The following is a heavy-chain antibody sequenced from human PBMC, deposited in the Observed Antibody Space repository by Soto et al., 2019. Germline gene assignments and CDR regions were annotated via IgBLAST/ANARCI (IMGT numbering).Heavy chain of an antibody. D-gene: IGHD2-8*01. CDR1: GYIFVNYG. CDR2: ISPYTGNT. Sequence: QVQLVQSGDEVKKPGASVKVSCKASGYIFVNYGIAWVRQAPGQGLEWMGWISPYTGNTHSATKVQGRLTMTTDTSPSTAYMQLGSLASDDTDVYCCVMVYNYFALTPQDVWGQGTTVTVSS. J-gene: IGHJ6*02. V-gene: IGHV1-18*01. CDR3: VMVYNYFALTPQDV.